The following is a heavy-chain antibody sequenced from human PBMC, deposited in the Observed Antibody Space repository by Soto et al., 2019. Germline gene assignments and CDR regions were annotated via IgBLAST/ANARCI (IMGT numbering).Heavy chain of an antibody. CDR1: GFPFRRYS. D-gene: IGHD4-4*01. CDR3: TKGSYSNYVDTPVVHFDD. V-gene: IGHV3-23*01. Sequence: GGALRLSRAASGFPFRRYSMSWVRPAPGKGLEWVSAISGSGGSTYYADSVKGRFTISRDNSKNTLYLQMNSLRAEDTAVYYCTKGSYSNYVDTPVVHFDDWGQGTLVTVSS. J-gene: IGHJ4*02. CDR2: ISGSGGST.